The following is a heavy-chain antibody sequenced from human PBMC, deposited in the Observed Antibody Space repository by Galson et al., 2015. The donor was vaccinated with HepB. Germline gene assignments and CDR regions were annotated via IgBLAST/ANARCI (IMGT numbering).Heavy chain of an antibody. Sequence: SLRLSCAASGFTFSSYSMNWVRQAPGKGLEWVSYISSSSSTIYYADSVKGRFTISRDNAKNSLYLQMNSLRDKDTAVYYCARHSGSYRYYYYYGMDVWGQGTTVTVSS. CDR1: GFTFSSYS. J-gene: IGHJ6*02. D-gene: IGHD1-26*01. V-gene: IGHV3-48*02. CDR2: ISSSSSTI. CDR3: ARHSGSYRYYYYYGMDV.